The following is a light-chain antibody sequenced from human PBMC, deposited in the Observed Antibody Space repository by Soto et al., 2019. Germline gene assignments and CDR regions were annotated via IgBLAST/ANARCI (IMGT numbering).Light chain of an antibody. CDR1: QNVTSN. J-gene: IGKJ5*01. CDR3: QQYNNWPPIT. Sequence: EIVMTQSPATLSVSPVERVTLSCRASQNVTSNLAWYQQKPGQAPRPLIYRASTRATDIAARFSGSGSGTEFTLTISGLQSEDFAVYYCQQYNNWPPITFGQGTRLEIK. CDR2: RAS. V-gene: IGKV3-15*01.